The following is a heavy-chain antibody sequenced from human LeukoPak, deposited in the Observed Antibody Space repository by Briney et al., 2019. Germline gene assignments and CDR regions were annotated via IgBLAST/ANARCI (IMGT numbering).Heavy chain of an antibody. V-gene: IGHV4-59*01. Sequence: SETLSLTCAVYGGSFSGYYWSWIRQPPGKGLEWIGYIYYSGSTNYNPSLKSRVTISVDTSKNQFSLKLSSVTAADTAVYYCASYGDKGIDYWGQGTLVTVSP. CDR3: ASYGDKGIDY. CDR2: IYYSGST. CDR1: GGSFSGYY. J-gene: IGHJ4*02. D-gene: IGHD4-17*01.